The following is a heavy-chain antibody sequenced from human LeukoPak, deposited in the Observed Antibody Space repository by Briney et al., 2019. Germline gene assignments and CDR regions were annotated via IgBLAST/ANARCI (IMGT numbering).Heavy chain of an antibody. CDR3: ARESNSGYYLSY. D-gene: IGHD3-22*01. CDR1: GFTVSTNY. Sequence: GGSLRLSCAASGFTVSTNYMGWVRQAPGKGLEWVSVIYSDGRTFYADSVKGRFTISRDNSKNTLYLQMNSLRAEDTAVYYCARESNSGYYLSYWGQGTLVTVSS. J-gene: IGHJ4*02. CDR2: IYSDGRT. V-gene: IGHV3-66*01.